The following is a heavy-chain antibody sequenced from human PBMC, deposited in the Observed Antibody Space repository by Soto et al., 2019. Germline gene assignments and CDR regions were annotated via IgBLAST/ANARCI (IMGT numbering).Heavy chain of an antibody. V-gene: IGHV3-7*01. Sequence: HPGGSLRLSCAASGFTFSTYWMHWVRQAPGKGLEWVANIKQVGSEKYKVYSEKGRFTISTDNAKNSMYLQMNSLSAEDTAVDYCSRGTERGSYPFPGLDYWGQGTLVTVSS. CDR1: GFTFSTYW. CDR2: IKQVGSEK. CDR3: SRGTERGSYPFPGLDY. D-gene: IGHD1-26*01. J-gene: IGHJ4*02.